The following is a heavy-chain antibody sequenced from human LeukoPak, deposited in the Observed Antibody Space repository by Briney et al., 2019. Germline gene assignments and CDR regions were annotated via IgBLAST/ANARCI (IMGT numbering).Heavy chain of an antibody. J-gene: IGHJ4*02. CDR2: MNPKNGHT. D-gene: IGHD2-2*01. Sequence: GASVKVSCKASGYTFTSYDINWVRQATGQGLEWMGLMNPKNGHTVYAQRFQGRVTMTRDTSISTAYLELSSLRSEDTAVYYCARNLMYCGSTTCCLDYWGQGSLVTVSS. V-gene: IGHV1-8*01. CDR3: ARNLMYCGSTTCCLDY. CDR1: GYTFTSYD.